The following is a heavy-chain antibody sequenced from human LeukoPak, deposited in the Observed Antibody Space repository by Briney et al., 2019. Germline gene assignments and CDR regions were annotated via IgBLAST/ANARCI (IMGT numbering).Heavy chain of an antibody. J-gene: IGHJ4*02. V-gene: IGHV3-30*18. CDR3: AKPLSVHGSGWYEGYDY. CDR1: GFTFSSYG. D-gene: IGHD6-19*01. CDR2: ISYDGSNK. Sequence: GRSLRLSCAASGFTFSSYGMHWVRQAPGKGLEWVAVISYDGSNKYYADSVKGRFTISRDNSKNTLHLQMNSLRAEDTAVYYCAKPLSVHGSGWYEGYDYWGQGTLVTVSS.